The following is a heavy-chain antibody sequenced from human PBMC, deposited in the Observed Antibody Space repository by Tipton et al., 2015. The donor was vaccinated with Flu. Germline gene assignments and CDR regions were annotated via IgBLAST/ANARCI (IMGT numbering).Heavy chain of an antibody. J-gene: IGHJ5*02. CDR1: GDSISNYY. V-gene: IGHV4-4*07. CDR3: AREAAPTPGAGYQYES. Sequence: TLSLTCTVSGDSISNYYWGWIRQPAGKGLQWIGRIYTSGSTDYNPSLKGRVTMSVDTSRNQFPLRLSSVTAADTAVYFCAREAAPTPGAGYQYESWGQGKLVTVSS. D-gene: IGHD3-10*01. CDR2: IYTSGST.